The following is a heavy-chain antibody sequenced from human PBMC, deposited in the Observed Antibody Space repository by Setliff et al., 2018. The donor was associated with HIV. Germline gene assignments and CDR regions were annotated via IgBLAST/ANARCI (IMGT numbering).Heavy chain of an antibody. J-gene: IGHJ4*02. Sequence: ASVKVSCKASGYTFTSYAMHWVRQAPGQRLEWMGWINAGTGNTKYSQNFQGRVTFSRDTSASTAYMELSSLRSEDTAVYYCARGSCSGCYLSDYWGLGTLVTV. V-gene: IGHV1-3*01. D-gene: IGHD6-19*01. CDR1: GYTFTSYA. CDR3: ARGSCSGCYLSDY. CDR2: INAGTGNT.